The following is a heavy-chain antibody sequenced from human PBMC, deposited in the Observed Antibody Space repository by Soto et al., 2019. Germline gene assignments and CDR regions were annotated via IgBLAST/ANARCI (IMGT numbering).Heavy chain of an antibody. CDR2: ISAYNGNT. CDR3: AVRPSRYCSSTSCYLDY. Sequence: QVQLVQSGAEVKKPGASVKVSCKASGYTFTSYGISWVRQAPGQGLEWMGWISAYNGNTNYAQKHQGRVTMTTDTTTSRAYMELRSLKSADTAVYYCAVRPSRYCSSTSCYLDYWGQGTLVTVSS. CDR1: GYTFTSYG. J-gene: IGHJ4*02. V-gene: IGHV1-18*01. D-gene: IGHD2-2*01.